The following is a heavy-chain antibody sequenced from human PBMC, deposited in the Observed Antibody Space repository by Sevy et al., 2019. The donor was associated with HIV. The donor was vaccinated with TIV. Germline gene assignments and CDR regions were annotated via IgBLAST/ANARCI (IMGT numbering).Heavy chain of an antibody. D-gene: IGHD2-15*01. J-gene: IGHJ5*02. V-gene: IGHV1-18*01. CDR2: IDADNDNT. CDR3: ARDRGYCSGGTCYHNWFDP. CDR1: GYTFTNYG. Sequence: ASVNVSCKPSGYTFTNYGISWVRQAPGQGLEWMGWIDADNDNTNYSQKFQGRVTMTTDTSTSTAYMELRSLTSDDTAVYYCARDRGYCSGGTCYHNWFDPWGQGTLVTVSS.